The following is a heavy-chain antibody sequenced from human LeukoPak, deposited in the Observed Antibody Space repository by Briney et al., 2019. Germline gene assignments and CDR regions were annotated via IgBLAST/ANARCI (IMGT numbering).Heavy chain of an antibody. Sequence: GGSLRLSCAASGFTFSSYAMSWVRQAPAKGLEWVSSISASGGTTYYADSVRGRFTISRDNAKNTLYLQMNSLRAEDTAVYYCAAISYYFDYWGQGTLVTVSS. J-gene: IGHJ4*02. CDR1: GFTFSSYA. CDR2: ISASGGTT. V-gene: IGHV3-23*01. CDR3: AAISYYFDY.